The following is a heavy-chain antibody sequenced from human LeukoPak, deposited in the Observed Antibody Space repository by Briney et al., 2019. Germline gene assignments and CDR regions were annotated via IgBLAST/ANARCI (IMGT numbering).Heavy chain of an antibody. D-gene: IGHD3-10*01. J-gene: IGHJ6*04. Sequence: SETLSLTCAVYGGSFSGYYWSWIRQPPGKGLEWIGEINHSGSTNYNPSLKSRVTISVGTSKNQFSLKLSSVTAADTAVYYCARATEGITMVRERGNYYYGMDVWGKGTTVTVSS. CDR2: INHSGST. CDR3: ARATEGITMVRERGNYYYGMDV. V-gene: IGHV4-34*01. CDR1: GGSFSGYY.